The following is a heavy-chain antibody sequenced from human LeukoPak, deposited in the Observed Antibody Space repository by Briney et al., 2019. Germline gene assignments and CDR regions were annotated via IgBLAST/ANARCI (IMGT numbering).Heavy chain of an antibody. CDR2: INPNSGGT. Sequence: ASVKVSCKASGYTFTDYYFNWVRQAPGQGLEWMGWINPNSGGTNYAQKFQGRVTMTRDTSISTAYMELSRLRSDDTAVYYCARDRVVVPAAFDYWGQGTLVTVSS. CDR1: GYTFTDYY. CDR3: ARDRVVVPAAFDY. J-gene: IGHJ4*02. V-gene: IGHV1-2*02. D-gene: IGHD2-2*01.